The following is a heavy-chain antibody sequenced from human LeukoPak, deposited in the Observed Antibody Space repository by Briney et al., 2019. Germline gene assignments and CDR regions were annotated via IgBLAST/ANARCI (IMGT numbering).Heavy chain of an antibody. CDR2: IWYDGSNK. D-gene: IGHD1-26*01. V-gene: IGHV3-30*02. Sequence: PGGSLRLSCAASGFTFSNYGMHWVRQAPGKGLEWVAVIWYDGSNKYYADSVKGRFTISRDNSKNTLFLQMSSLRAEDTALYYCAKAMYRTTLAGALVYWGQGTLVTVSS. CDR1: GFTFSNYG. CDR3: AKAMYRTTLAGALVY. J-gene: IGHJ4*02.